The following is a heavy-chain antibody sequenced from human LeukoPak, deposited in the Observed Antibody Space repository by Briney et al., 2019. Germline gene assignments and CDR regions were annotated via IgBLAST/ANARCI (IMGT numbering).Heavy chain of an antibody. Sequence: SVKVSCKASGGTFSSYAISWVRQAPGQGLEWMGGIIPIFGTANYAQKFQGRVTITADKSTSTAYMELSSLRSEDTAVYYCARAPYSSSWYLYWYFDLWGRGTLVTVSS. J-gene: IGHJ2*01. V-gene: IGHV1-69*06. CDR3: ARAPYSSSWYLYWYFDL. CDR2: IIPIFGTA. CDR1: GGTFSSYA. D-gene: IGHD6-13*01.